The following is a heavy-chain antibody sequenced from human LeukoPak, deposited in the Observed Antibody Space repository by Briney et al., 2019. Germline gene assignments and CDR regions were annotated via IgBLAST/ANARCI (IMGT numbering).Heavy chain of an antibody. CDR1: GYTFTSYD. J-gene: IGHJ4*02. CDR2: MNPNSGNT. Sequence: GASVKVSCKASGYTFTSYDINWVRQATGQGLEWMGWMNPNSGNTGYAQKFQGRVTMTRNTSISTAYMELSSLRSEDTAVYYCAIGITGTTPFDYWGQGTLVTVSS. V-gene: IGHV1-8*01. D-gene: IGHD1-20*01. CDR3: AIGITGTTPFDY.